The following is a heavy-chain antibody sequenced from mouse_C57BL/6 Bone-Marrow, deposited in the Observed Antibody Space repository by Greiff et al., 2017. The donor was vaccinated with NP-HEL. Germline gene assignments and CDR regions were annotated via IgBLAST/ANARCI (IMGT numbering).Heavy chain of an antibody. J-gene: IGHJ2*01. CDR3: ARRGEGSYYFDY. CDR2: IDPEDGET. CDR1: GFNIKDYY. V-gene: IGHV14-2*01. Sequence: EVKLVESGAELVKPGASVKLSCTASGFNIKDYYMHWVKQRPEQGLEWIGRIDPEDGETKYAPKFQGKATITADTSSNTAYLQLSSLTSEDTAVYYCARRGEGSYYFDYWGQGTTLTVSS.